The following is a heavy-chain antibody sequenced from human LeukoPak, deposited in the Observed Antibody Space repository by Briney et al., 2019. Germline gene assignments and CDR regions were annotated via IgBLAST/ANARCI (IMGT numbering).Heavy chain of an antibody. CDR1: GFTFSSYG. CDR2: IRYDGSNK. Sequence: PGGSLRLSCAASGFTFSSYGMHWVRQAPGKGLEWVAFIRYDGSNKYYADSVKGRFTISRDNSKNTLYLQMNSLRAEDTAVYYCAKEATMVREAPRFAPWGQGTLVTVSS. CDR3: AKEATMVREAPRFAP. D-gene: IGHD3-10*01. V-gene: IGHV3-30*02. J-gene: IGHJ5*02.